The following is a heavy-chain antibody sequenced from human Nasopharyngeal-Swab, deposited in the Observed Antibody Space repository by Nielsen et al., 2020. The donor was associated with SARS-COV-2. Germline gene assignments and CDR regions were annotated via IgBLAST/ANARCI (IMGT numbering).Heavy chain of an antibody. D-gene: IGHD2-21*02. CDR2: INPTGGQT. Sequence: ASVKVSCKASGYTFRIYYMHWMRQAPGQGLEWMGSINPTGGQTTYAQKFQGRVTMTRETSTSTVYMELSSLSSEDTAVYYWARDLDPATAGALEIWGQGTMVSVS. CDR3: ARDLDPATAGALEI. J-gene: IGHJ3*02. V-gene: IGHV1-46*01. CDR1: GYTFRIYY.